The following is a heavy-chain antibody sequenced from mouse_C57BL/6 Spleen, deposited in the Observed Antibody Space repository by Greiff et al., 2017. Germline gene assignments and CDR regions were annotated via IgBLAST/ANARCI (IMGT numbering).Heavy chain of an antibody. J-gene: IGHJ2*01. Sequence: QVQLQQPGAELVMPGASVKLSCKASGYTFTSYWMHWVKQRPGQGLEWIGEIDPSDSYTNYNQKFKGKSTLTVDKSSSTAYMQLSSLTSEDSAVYYCARRAPFYYLDYWGQGTTLTVSS. D-gene: IGHD3-3*01. CDR2: IDPSDSYT. CDR1: GYTFTSYW. CDR3: ARRAPFYYLDY. V-gene: IGHV1-69*01.